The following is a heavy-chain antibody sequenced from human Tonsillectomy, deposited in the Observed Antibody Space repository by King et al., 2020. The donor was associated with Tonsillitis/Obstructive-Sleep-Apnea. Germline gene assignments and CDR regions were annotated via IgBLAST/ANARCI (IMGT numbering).Heavy chain of an antibody. CDR2: IRSKAYGGTT. CDR3: TRDYVGYSYGSYGMDV. J-gene: IGHJ6*02. Sequence: QLVQSGGGLVQPGRSLRLSCTASGFTFGDYAMSWVRQAPRKGPEWVGFIRSKAYGGTTDYAASVKGRFTISRDDSKSIAYLQMNTLKAEDTAVYYCTRDYVGYSYGSYGMDVWGQGTTVTVSS. V-gene: IGHV3-49*04. D-gene: IGHD5-18*01. CDR1: GFTFGDYA.